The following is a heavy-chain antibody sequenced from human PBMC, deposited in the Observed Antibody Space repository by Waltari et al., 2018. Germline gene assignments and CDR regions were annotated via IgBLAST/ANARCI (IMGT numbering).Heavy chain of an antibody. CDR3: AKDMGSGSSDCWRGFDY. J-gene: IGHJ4*02. V-gene: IGHV3-9*01. D-gene: IGHD3-3*01. CDR1: GFTFDDYA. Sequence: TASGFTFDDYAMHWVRQAPGKGLEWGSGISWHSGSIGYADSGMGRITIARANAENSLDLQMISLSDDDTALYYCAKDMGSGSSDCWRGFDYWGQRPLVTVSS. CDR2: ISWHSGSI.